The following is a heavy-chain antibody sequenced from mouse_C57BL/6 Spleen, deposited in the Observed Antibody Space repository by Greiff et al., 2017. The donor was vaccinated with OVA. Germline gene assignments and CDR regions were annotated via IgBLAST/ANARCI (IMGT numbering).Heavy chain of an antibody. CDR3: ARGGNYVSWFAY. CDR2: ISDGGSYT. CDR1: GFTFSSYA. D-gene: IGHD1-1*01. V-gene: IGHV5-4*03. J-gene: IGHJ3*01. Sequence: EVKLVESGGGLVKPGGSLKLSCAASGFTFSSYAMSWVRQTPEKRLEWVATISDGGSYTYYPDTVQGRFTISRDNAKNNLYLQMSHLKSEDTAMYYCARGGNYVSWFAYWGQGTLVTVSA.